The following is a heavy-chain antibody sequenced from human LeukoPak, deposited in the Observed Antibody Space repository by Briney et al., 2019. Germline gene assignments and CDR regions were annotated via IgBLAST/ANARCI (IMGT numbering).Heavy chain of an antibody. J-gene: IGHJ4*02. Sequence: GGSLRLSCAASGFTFSSYAMSWVRQAPGKGLEWVSAISGSGGSTYYADSVKGRFTISGDNSKNTLYLQMNSLRAEDTAVYYCAKAETVYGGAYFDYWGQGTLVTVSS. CDR1: GFTFSSYA. D-gene: IGHD3-16*01. CDR3: AKAETVYGGAYFDY. CDR2: ISGSGGST. V-gene: IGHV3-23*01.